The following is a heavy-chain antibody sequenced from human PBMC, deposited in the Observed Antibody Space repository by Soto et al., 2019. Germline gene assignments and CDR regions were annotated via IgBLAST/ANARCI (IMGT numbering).Heavy chain of an antibody. CDR2: IYHSGST. CDR3: ARGARNYDILTGYSDYYGMDV. V-gene: IGHV4-30-2*01. J-gene: IGHJ6*02. CDR1: GGSISSGGYS. D-gene: IGHD3-9*01. Sequence: SETLSLTCAVSGGSISSGGYSWSWIRQPPGKGLEWIGYIYHSGSTYYNPSLKSRVTISVDRSKNQFSLKLSSVTAADTAVYYCARGARNYDILTGYSDYYGMDVWGQGTTVTVSS.